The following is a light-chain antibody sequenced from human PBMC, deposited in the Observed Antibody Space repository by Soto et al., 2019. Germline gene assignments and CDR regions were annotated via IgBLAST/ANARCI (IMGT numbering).Light chain of an antibody. CDR2: AAS. CDR3: LQDNTCPWT. Sequence: DIQMTQSPSSLSASVGDRVTITCRASQGIRNDLGWYQQKPAKAPEPLNYAASSLQSGVPPRFRGSEPWSDFTLTITGLQAEYFATSYGLQDNTCPWTFGQGTKVVIK. V-gene: IGKV1-17*01. J-gene: IGKJ1*01. CDR1: QGIRND.